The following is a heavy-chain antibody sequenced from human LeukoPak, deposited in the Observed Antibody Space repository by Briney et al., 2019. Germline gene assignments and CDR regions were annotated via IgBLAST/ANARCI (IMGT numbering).Heavy chain of an antibody. V-gene: IGHV3-73*01. CDR1: GFTFSDSA. J-gene: IGHJ3*02. CDR2: IRGKAKSYAT. CDR3: THYYDSSGYYGAFDI. D-gene: IGHD3-22*01. Sequence: GGSLRLSCVASGFTFSDSAMHWVRQASGKGLEWVGRIRGKAKSYATAYAASVKGRFTISRDDSKNTAYLQMNSLKTEDTAVYYCTHYYDSSGYYGAFDIWGQGTMVTVSS.